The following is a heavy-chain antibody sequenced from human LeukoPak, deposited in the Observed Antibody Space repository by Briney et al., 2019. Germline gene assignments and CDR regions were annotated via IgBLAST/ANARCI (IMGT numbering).Heavy chain of an antibody. CDR2: IKQDGSET. D-gene: IGHD1-1*01. J-gene: IGHJ4*02. CDR1: GFTFSSYW. V-gene: IGHV3-7*01. Sequence: GGSLRLSCAASGFTFSSYWMSWVRQAPGKGLEWVANIKQDGSETYYVDSVKGRFTISRDNAKNSLYLQINSLRADDTAVYYCATDRRPYNWDYWGQRTLVTVSS. CDR3: ATDRRPYNWDY.